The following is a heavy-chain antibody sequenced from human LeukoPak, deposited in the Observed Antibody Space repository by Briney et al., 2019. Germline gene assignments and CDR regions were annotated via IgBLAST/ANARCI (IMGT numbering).Heavy chain of an antibody. J-gene: IGHJ3*02. CDR1: GFTFSSYS. V-gene: IGHV3-21*01. CDR3: ARDRGGFLEWLLNPKDAFDI. D-gene: IGHD3-3*01. Sequence: PGGSLRLSCAASGFTFSSYSMSWVRQAPGEGLERVSSISSSSSYIYYAASVKGRFTSSRDNAKNSLYLQMNSLRAEDTAVYYCARDRGGFLEWLLNPKDAFDIWGQGTMVTVSS. CDR2: ISSSSSYI.